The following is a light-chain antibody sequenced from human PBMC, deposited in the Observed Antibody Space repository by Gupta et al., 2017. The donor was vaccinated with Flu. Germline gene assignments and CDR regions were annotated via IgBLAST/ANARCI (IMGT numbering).Light chain of an antibody. Sequence: EVVLTQSPGTLSLSPGERVTLSCRASQSINTNYLAWYQQKPGQAPRLLIFSTSSRATGIPDRFSGSGSGTDFTLTINRLEPEDFALYYCQHEDNSPITFGQGTKMHIK. J-gene: IGKJ2*01. CDR1: QSINTNY. V-gene: IGKV3-20*01. CDR2: STS. CDR3: QHEDNSPIT.